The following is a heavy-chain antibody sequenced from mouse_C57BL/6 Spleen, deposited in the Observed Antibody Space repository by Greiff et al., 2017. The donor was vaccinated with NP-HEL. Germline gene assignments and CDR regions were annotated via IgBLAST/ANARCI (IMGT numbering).Heavy chain of an antibody. J-gene: IGHJ2*01. V-gene: IGHV3-1*01. Sequence: VQLQQSGPGMVKPSQSLSLTCTVTGYSITSGYDWHWIRHFPGNKLEWMGYISYSGSTNYNPSLKSRISITHDTSKNHFFLKLNSVTTEDTATYYCARATTGVFDYWGQGTTLTVSS. D-gene: IGHD1-1*01. CDR1: GYSITSGYD. CDR3: ARATTGVFDY. CDR2: ISYSGST.